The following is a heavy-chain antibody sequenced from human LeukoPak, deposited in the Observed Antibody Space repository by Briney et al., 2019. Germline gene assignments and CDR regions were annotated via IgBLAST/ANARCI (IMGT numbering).Heavy chain of an antibody. V-gene: IGHV3-30*02. D-gene: IGHD6-19*01. CDR3: AKDGSGWFVSPRGNFDS. Sequence: PGGSLRLSCAASGFALSSYGMHWVRQALGKGLEWVAFIQYDGSNKYYADSVKGRFTISRDNSKNTLYLQMNSLRPEDTAVYYCAKDGSGWFVSPRGNFDSWGQGTLVTVSS. J-gene: IGHJ4*02. CDR2: IQYDGSNK. CDR1: GFALSSYG.